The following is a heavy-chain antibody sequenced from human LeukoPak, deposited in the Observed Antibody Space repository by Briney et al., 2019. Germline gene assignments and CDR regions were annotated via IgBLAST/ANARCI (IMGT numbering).Heavy chain of an antibody. Sequence: SETLSLTCAVSGGSISSGGYSWSWIRQPPGKGLEWIGYIYHNGNTYYSPSLKSRVTISVDRSKNQLSLKLSSVTAADTAVYYCARGSYYDSSGYYSFDPWGQGTLVTVSS. CDR1: GGSISSGGYS. J-gene: IGHJ5*02. V-gene: IGHV4-30-2*01. CDR3: ARGSYYDSSGYYSFDP. D-gene: IGHD3-22*01. CDR2: IYHNGNT.